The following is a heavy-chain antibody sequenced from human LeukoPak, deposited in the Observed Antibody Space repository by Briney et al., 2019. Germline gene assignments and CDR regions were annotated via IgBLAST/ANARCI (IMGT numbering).Heavy chain of an antibody. V-gene: IGHV3-30*04. D-gene: IGHD1-1*01. CDR3: ARDPGPYGDYMDV. J-gene: IGHJ6*03. Sequence: VGSLRLSCAASGFTFSNYAMHWVRQAPGKGLEWVAVRSYDGSNKYYADSVKGRFTISRDNSKNTLYLQMNSLRVEDTAVYYCARDPGPYGDYMDVWGKGTTVTVSS. CDR1: GFTFSNYA. CDR2: RSYDGSNK.